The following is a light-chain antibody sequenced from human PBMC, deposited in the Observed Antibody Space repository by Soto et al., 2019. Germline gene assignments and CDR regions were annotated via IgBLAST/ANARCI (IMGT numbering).Light chain of an antibody. J-gene: IGLJ3*02. CDR3: QMWNFTSDHVV. V-gene: IGLV3-21*02. CDR1: NIGSQS. Sequence: SYELTQPPSVSVAPGQTARITCGGNNIGSQSVHWYQQKPGQAPVLVVYDDSDRPSGIPERFSGSNSGNTATLTISRVEAGDEDDYYCQMWNFTSDHVVFGGGTKLTVL. CDR2: DDS.